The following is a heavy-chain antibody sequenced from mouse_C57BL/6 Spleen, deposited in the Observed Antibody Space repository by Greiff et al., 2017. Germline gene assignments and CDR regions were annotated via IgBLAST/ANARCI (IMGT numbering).Heavy chain of an antibody. D-gene: IGHD3-3*01. Sequence: QVQLQQSGAELVRPGSSVKLSCKASGYTFTSYWMHWVKQRPIQGLEWIGNIDPSDSETHYNQKFKDKATLTVDKSSSTAYMQLSSLTSEDSVVYYCASLGFDYWGQGTTLTVSS. CDR1: GYTFTSYW. CDR3: ASLGFDY. CDR2: IDPSDSET. V-gene: IGHV1-52*01. J-gene: IGHJ2*01.